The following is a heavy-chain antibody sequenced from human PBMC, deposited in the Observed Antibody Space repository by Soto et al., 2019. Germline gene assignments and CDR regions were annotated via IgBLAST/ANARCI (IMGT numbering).Heavy chain of an antibody. D-gene: IGHD6-13*01. Sequence: SETLSLTCTVSGGSVSSGSYYWSWIRQPPGKGLEWIGYIYYSGSTNYNPSLKSRVTISVDTSKNQFSLKLSSVTAADTAVYYCARLYPPLRGSSWLDYWGQGTLVTAPQ. J-gene: IGHJ4*02. CDR1: GGSVSSGSYY. CDR2: IYYSGST. V-gene: IGHV4-61*01. CDR3: ARLYPPLRGSSWLDY.